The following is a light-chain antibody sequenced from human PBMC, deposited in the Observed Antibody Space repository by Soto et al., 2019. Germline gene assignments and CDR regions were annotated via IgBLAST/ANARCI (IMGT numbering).Light chain of an antibody. CDR1: QGISSY. CDR2: AAS. CDR3: QQLNSFPIT. V-gene: IGKV1-9*01. J-gene: IGKJ5*01. Sequence: TQLTQSPSPLSASVGARVTITSRASQGISSYLAWYQQKPGKAPKLLIYAASTLQSGVPSRFSGRGSGTDFTLTISSLQPEDFATYYCQQLNSFPITFGQGTRLEIK.